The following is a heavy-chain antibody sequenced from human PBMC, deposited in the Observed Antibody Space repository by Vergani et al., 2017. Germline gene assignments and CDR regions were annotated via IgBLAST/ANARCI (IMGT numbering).Heavy chain of an antibody. CDR3: ARRVTMVRGVISKYDAFDI. CDR2: IFPGYSDT. D-gene: IGHD3-10*01. CDR1: GYSFTSYW. Sequence: EVQLVQSGAEVKKPGESLKISCKGSGYSFTSYWIGWVRQMPGKGLEWMGIIFPGYSDTRYSPSFQGQVTISADKSISTAYLQWSSLKASDTAMYYCARRVTMVRGVISKYDAFDIWGQGTMVTVSS. V-gene: IGHV5-51*01. J-gene: IGHJ3*02.